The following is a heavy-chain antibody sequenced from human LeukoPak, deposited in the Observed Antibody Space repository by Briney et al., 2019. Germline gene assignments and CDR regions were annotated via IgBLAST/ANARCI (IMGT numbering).Heavy chain of an antibody. CDR1: GGAFSSYA. Sequence: GASVKVSCKASGGAFSSYAISWVRQAPGQGLEWMGGIIPIFGTANYAQKFQGRVTITADESTSTAYMELSSLRSEDTAVYYCARHSYGFNYFDYWGQGTLVTVSS. J-gene: IGHJ4*02. CDR3: ARHSYGFNYFDY. D-gene: IGHD5-18*01. CDR2: IIPIFGTA. V-gene: IGHV1-69*13.